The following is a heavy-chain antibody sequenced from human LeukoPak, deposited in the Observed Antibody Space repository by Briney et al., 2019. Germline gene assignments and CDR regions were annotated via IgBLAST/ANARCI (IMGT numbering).Heavy chain of an antibody. V-gene: IGHV3-48*03. Sequence: GGSLRLSCAASGFTFSSYEMNWVRQAPGKGLEWVSYISSSGSTIYYADSVKGRFTISRDNAKNSLYLQMNSLRVEDTAIYYCAKVLYGSNPGGSDYWGQGTLVTVSS. D-gene: IGHD4-23*01. CDR1: GFTFSSYE. CDR3: AKVLYGSNPGGSDY. CDR2: ISSSGSTI. J-gene: IGHJ4*02.